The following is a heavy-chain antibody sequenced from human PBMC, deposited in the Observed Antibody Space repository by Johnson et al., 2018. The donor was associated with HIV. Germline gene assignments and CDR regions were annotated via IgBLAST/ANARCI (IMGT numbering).Heavy chain of an antibody. V-gene: IGHV3-74*01. Sequence: VQLVESGGGLVQPGGSLRLSCAASGFTFSSYAMHWVRQAPGKGLVWVSRSNSDWSRTNYADSVKGRLTISRDNAKNSLYLQMNSLRAEDTAVYYCARDLPWSSSWESDAFDIWGQGTMVTVSS. CDR3: ARDLPWSSSWESDAFDI. CDR1: GFTFSSYA. J-gene: IGHJ3*02. D-gene: IGHD6-13*01. CDR2: SNSDWSRT.